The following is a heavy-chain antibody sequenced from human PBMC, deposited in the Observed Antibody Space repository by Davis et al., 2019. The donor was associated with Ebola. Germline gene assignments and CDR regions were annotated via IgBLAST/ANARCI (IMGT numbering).Heavy chain of an antibody. Sequence: GSLRLSCAVYGGSFSGYYWSWIRQPPGKGLEWIGEINHSGSTNYNPSLKSRVTISVDTSKNQFSLKLSSVTAADTAVYYCAALVAGVDYWGQGTLVTVSS. D-gene: IGHD6-19*01. CDR1: GGSFSGYY. J-gene: IGHJ4*02. CDR2: INHSGST. CDR3: AALVAGVDY. V-gene: IGHV4-34*01.